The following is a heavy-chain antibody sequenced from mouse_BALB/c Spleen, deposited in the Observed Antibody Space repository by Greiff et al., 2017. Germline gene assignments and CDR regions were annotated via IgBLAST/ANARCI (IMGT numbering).Heavy chain of an antibody. V-gene: IGHV1S22*01. D-gene: IGHD2-13*01. CDR3: TRAGLLYAMDY. CDR1: GYTFTSYW. Sequence: LQQPGSELVRPGASVKLSCKASGYTFTSYWMHWVKQRHGQGLEWIGNIYPGSDSTNYDEKFKGKGTLTVDTSSSTAYMHLSSLTSEDSAVYYCTRAGLLYAMDYWGQGTSVTVSS. CDR2: IYPGSDST. J-gene: IGHJ4*01.